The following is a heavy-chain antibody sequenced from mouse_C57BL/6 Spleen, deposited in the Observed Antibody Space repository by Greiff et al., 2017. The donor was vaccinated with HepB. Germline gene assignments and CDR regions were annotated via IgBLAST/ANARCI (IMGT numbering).Heavy chain of an antibody. D-gene: IGHD2-14*01. Sequence: VKLQQSGAELVRPGTSVKMSCKASGYTFTNYWIGWAKQRPGHGLEWIGDIYPGGGYTNYNEKFKGKATLTADKSSSTAYMQFSSLTSEDSAIYYCARSGYEGAMDYWGQGTSVTVSS. CDR1: GYTFTNYW. V-gene: IGHV1-63*01. J-gene: IGHJ4*01. CDR2: IYPGGGYT. CDR3: ARSGYEGAMDY.